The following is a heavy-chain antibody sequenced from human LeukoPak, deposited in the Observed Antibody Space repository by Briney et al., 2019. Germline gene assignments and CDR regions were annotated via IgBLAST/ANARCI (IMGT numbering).Heavy chain of an antibody. D-gene: IGHD3-22*01. J-gene: IGHJ4*02. V-gene: IGHV3-30*18. CDR2: ISYDGSNK. CDR3: AKTHFRGFYYDSSGYSYFDY. Sequence: GGSLRLSCAASGFTVSTNYMSWVRQAPGKGLEWVAVISYDGSNKYYADSVKGRFTISRDNSKNTLYLQMNSLRAEDTAVYYCAKTHFRGFYYDSSGYSYFDYWGQGTLVTVSS. CDR1: GFTVSTNY.